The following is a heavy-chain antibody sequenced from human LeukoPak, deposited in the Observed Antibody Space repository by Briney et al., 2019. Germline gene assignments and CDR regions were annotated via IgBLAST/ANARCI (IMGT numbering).Heavy chain of an antibody. J-gene: IGHJ5*02. CDR1: GGSISSYY. CDR3: ARTLYYYGSGSYGWFDP. D-gene: IGHD3-10*01. Sequence: PSETLSLTCTVSGGSISSYYWSWIRQPPGKGLEWIGYIYYSGSTNYNPSLKSRVTISVDTSKNQFSLKLSSVTAADTAVYYCARTLYYYGSGSYGWFDPWGQGTLVTVSS. V-gene: IGHV4-59*08. CDR2: IYYSGST.